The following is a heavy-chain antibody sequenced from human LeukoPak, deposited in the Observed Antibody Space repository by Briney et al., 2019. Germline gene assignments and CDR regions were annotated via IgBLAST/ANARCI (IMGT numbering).Heavy chain of an antibody. J-gene: IGHJ3*02. CDR1: GYTFTGYY. D-gene: IGHD3-22*01. V-gene: IGHV1-2*06. Sequence: ASVKVSCKASGYTFTGYYMHWVRQAPGQGLEWMGRINPNSGGTNYAQKFQGRVTMTRDTSISTAYMELSRLRSDDTAVYYCARDRTYYYDSSGYSLDAFDIWGQGTMVTVSS. CDR3: ARDRTYYYDSSGYSLDAFDI. CDR2: INPNSGGT.